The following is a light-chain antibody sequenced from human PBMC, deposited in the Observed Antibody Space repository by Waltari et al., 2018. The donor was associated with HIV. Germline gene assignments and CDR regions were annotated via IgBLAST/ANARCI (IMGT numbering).Light chain of an antibody. CDR1: SSDVGGYNY. CDR2: DVS. J-gene: IGLJ3*02. Sequence: GTSSDVGGYNYVSWYQQHPGKAPKLMIYDVSNRPSGVSNRFSGSKSGNTASLTISGLQAEDEADYYCSSYTSSSTWVFGGGTKLTIL. CDR3: SSYTSSSTWV. V-gene: IGLV2-14*04.